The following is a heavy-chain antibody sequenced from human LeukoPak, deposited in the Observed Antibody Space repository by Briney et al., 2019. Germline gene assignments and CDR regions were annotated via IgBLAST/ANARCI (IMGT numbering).Heavy chain of an antibody. CDR2: INHSGST. CDR1: GGSFSGSY. D-gene: IGHD4-23*01. Sequence: SEILSLTCAVYGGSFSGSYWSWIRQPPGKGLEWIGEINHSGSTNYTPSLKSPVTISLDTIKSPFSLKLSSVTAADTAVYYCATPGPPTVVTLGNDAFDIWGQGTMVTVSS. J-gene: IGHJ3*02. CDR3: ATPGPPTVVTLGNDAFDI. V-gene: IGHV4-34*01.